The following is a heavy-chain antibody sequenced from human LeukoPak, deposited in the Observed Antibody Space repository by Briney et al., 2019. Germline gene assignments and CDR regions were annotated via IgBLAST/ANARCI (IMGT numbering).Heavy chain of an antibody. CDR1: GFTFRNYG. V-gene: IGHV3-30*02. Sequence: GGSLRLSCAASGFTFRNYGMHWVRQAPGKGLEWVAFIRYDGVNKYYGDSVRGRCTISRDNSKNTLYLQMNSLRAEDTAVYYCAKFSEAALRLYYFDYWGQGTLVTVSS. CDR3: AKFSEAALRLYYFDY. CDR2: IRYDGVNK. D-gene: IGHD2-2*02. J-gene: IGHJ4*02.